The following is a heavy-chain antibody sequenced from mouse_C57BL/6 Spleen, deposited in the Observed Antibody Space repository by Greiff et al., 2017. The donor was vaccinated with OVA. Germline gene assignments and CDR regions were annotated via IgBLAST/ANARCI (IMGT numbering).Heavy chain of an antibody. J-gene: IGHJ4*01. Sequence: VQLKQSGPELVKPGASVKMSCKASGYTFTDYNMHWVKQSHGKSLEWIGYINPNNGGTSYNQKFKGKATLTVNKSSSTAYMELRSLTSEDSAVYYCARSDYDGFYAMDYWGQGTSGTVSS. CDR1: GYTFTDYN. CDR2: INPNNGGT. V-gene: IGHV1-22*01. D-gene: IGHD1-2*01. CDR3: ARSDYDGFYAMDY.